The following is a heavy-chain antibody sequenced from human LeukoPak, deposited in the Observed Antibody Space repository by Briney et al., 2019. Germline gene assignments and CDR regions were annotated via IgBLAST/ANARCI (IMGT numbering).Heavy chain of an antibody. J-gene: IGHJ4*02. CDR1: GGTFSSYA. CDR3: ARDAGGTANGYSGSTAY. Sequence: SVKVSCKASGGTFSSYAISWVRQAPGQGLEWMGGIIPIFGTANYAQKFQGRVTITADESTSTAYMELSSLRSEDTAVYYCARDAGGTANGYSGSTAYWGQGTLVTVSS. D-gene: IGHD5-12*01. V-gene: IGHV1-69*13. CDR2: IIPIFGTA.